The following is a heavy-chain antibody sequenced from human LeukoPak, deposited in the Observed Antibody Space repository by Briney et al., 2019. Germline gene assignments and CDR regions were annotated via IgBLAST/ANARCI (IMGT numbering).Heavy chain of an antibody. Sequence: VASVKVSCKASGYTFTSYGISWVRQAPGQGLEWMGWISAYNGNTNYAQKLQVRVTMTTDTSTSTAYMELRSLRSDDTAVYYCAMRAWSGPNYGMDVWGQGTTVTVSS. V-gene: IGHV1-18*01. CDR3: AMRAWSGPNYGMDV. J-gene: IGHJ6*02. CDR2: ISAYNGNT. CDR1: GYTFTSYG. D-gene: IGHD3-3*01.